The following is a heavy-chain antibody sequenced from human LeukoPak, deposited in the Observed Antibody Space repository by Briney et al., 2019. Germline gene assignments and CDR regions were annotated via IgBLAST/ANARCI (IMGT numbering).Heavy chain of an antibody. V-gene: IGHV3-23*01. Sequence: GGSLRLSCAASEFTFSNYAMNWVRQAPGKGLEWVSGISGSGGSTYYADSVKGRFTISRDNPKNTLYLQMNSLRAEDTAVYYCAKRDFDYWGQGTLVTVSS. CDR2: ISGSGGST. J-gene: IGHJ4*02. CDR1: EFTFSNYA. CDR3: AKRDFDY.